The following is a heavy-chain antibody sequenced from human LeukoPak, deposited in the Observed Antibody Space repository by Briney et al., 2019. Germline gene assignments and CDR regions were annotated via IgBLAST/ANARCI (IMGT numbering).Heavy chain of an antibody. CDR1: GFTFRSYA. CDR2: ISDNGDST. J-gene: IGHJ4*02. V-gene: IGHV3-23*01. Sequence: GGSLRLSCAASGFTFRSYAMGWVRQAPGKGLEWVSGISDNGDSTYYADSVKGRFTISRDNSKNSLYLQMNSLRAEDTAVYCCARDPHVDYWGQGTLVTVSP. CDR3: ARDPHVDY.